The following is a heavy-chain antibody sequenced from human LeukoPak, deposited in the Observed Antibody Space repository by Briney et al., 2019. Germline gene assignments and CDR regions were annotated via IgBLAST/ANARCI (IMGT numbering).Heavy chain of an antibody. J-gene: IGHJ4*02. Sequence: PSETLSLTCAVYGGSFSGYYWSWIRQPPGKGLEWIGEINHSGSTNYNPSLKSRVTISVDTSKNQFSLKLSSVTAADTAVYYCARQGYYDSSGYPFDYWGQGTLVTVSS. CDR3: ARQGYYDSSGYPFDY. V-gene: IGHV4-34*01. D-gene: IGHD3-22*01. CDR1: GGSFSGYY. CDR2: INHSGST.